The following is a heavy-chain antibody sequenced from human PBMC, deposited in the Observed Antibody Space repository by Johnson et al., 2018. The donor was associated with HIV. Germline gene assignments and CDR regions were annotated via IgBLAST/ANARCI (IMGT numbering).Heavy chain of an antibody. Sequence: VYLVESGGGLVQPGGSLRLSCAASGFSVSSSYMSWVRQAPGKGLEWVSVIYSGGSTFYTDSVKGRFTISRDNSRNTLYLQMNSLRVEDTAVYYCARDDDYYDSSGPGAFDFWGQGAMVTVSS. CDR2: IYSGGST. CDR3: ARDDDYYDSSGPGAFDF. J-gene: IGHJ3*01. V-gene: IGHV3-66*01. CDR1: GFSVSSSY. D-gene: IGHD3-22*01.